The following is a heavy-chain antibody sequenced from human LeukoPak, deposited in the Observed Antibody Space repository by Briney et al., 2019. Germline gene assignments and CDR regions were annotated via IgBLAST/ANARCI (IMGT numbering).Heavy chain of an antibody. CDR1: GFTFSSYS. CDR3: AKTRGGNPRYYFDY. CDR2: VSGSGDFI. J-gene: IGHJ4*01. V-gene: IGHV3-23*01. D-gene: IGHD4-23*01. Sequence: GGSLRLSCAASGFTFSSYSMNWVRQAPGKGLEWVSVVSGSGDFIYYGDSVKGRFTISRDNSKNTLYLQMSSLRAEDTALYYCAKTRGGNPRYYFDYWGHGTLVTVSS.